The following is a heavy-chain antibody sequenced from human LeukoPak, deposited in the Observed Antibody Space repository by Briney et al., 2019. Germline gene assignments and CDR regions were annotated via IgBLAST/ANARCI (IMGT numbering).Heavy chain of an antibody. Sequence: SQTLSLTHSVSAPSISPYYWVWIRQPPGKGLEWLGYVFYNGRTSYNPSLKSRVTISADTSKNQCSLKMNAVTAADTAVYYCASGNYYQDYWGQGTVVTVSP. CDR3: ASGNYYQDY. V-gene: IGHV4-59*08. D-gene: IGHD1-26*01. CDR2: VFYNGRT. J-gene: IGHJ4*02. CDR1: APSISPYY.